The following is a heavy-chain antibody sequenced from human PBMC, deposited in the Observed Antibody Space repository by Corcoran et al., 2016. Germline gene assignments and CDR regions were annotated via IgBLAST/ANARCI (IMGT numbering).Heavy chain of an antibody. CDR3: ARMIDSNYNYFDY. CDR1: GVSLSSNGMR. J-gene: IGHJ4*02. D-gene: IGHD1-26*01. V-gene: IGHV2-70*04. CDR2: IDWDDDK. Sequence: QVTLKESGPALVKPTQTLTLTCTFSGVSLSSNGMRVSWIRQPPGKALEWLARIDWDDDKFYSTSLKTRLTISKDTSKNQVVLTMTNMDPEDTATYYWARMIDSNYNYFDYCGQGTLVTVSS.